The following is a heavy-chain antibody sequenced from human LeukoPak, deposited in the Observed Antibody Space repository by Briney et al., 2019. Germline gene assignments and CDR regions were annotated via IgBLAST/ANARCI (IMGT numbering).Heavy chain of an antibody. CDR1: GFTFINYA. CDR2: IYSGGST. D-gene: IGHD2-21*02. V-gene: IGHV3-53*01. CDR3: ARGVVTVPLYYFDY. J-gene: IGHJ4*02. Sequence: PGGSLRLSCAGSGFTFINYAMSWVRQAPGKGLEWVSVIYSGGSTYYADSVKGRFTISRDNSKNTLYLQMNSLRAEDTAVYYCARGVVTVPLYYFDYWGQGTLVTVSS.